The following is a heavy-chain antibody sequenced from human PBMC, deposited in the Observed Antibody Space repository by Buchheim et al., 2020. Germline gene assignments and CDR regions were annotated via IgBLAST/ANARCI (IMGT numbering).Heavy chain of an antibody. J-gene: IGHJ4*02. CDR2: IIPMITMT. CDR1: GGTFTSYT. V-gene: IGHV1-69*02. CDR3: ATFESSGYSYGNYMDY. Sequence: QVQVVQSGAEVKKPGSSVKVSCKTSGGTFTSYTINWVRQAPGQGLEWMGRIIPMITMTNYAQKFQGRVTISADKSTSTTYMELNSLRSEDTGVYYCATFESSGYSYGNYMDYWGQGTL. D-gene: IGHD3-22*01.